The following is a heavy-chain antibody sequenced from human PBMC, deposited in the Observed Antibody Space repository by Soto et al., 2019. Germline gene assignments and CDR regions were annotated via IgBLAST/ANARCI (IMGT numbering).Heavy chain of an antibody. Sequence: VGSLRLSCSCFGFTFSTYSMSCVRHAPGKGLEWVSSISPTSRYIYYADSVSGRFTISRDNAQISLFLQMNSLSVEDTAVYYCESTVVTPLGFDLWGRGTLVIVSS. CDR2: ISPTSRYI. D-gene: IGHD2-21*02. J-gene: IGHJ2*01. CDR1: GFTFSTYS. V-gene: IGHV3-21*01. CDR3: ESTVVTPLGFDL.